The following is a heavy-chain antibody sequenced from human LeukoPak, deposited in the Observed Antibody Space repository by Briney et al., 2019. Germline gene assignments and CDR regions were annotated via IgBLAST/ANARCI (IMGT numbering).Heavy chain of an antibody. CDR3: ARGGYYDSSGYYWGYYYYYMDV. V-gene: IGHV1-2*02. CDR2: INPNSGGT. D-gene: IGHD3-22*01. J-gene: IGHJ6*03. Sequence: GASVKVSCKASGYTFTSYDINWVRQAPGQGLEWMGWINPNSGGTNYAQKFQGRVTMTRDTSISTAYMELSRLRSDDTAVYYCARGGYYDSSGYYWGYYYYYMDVWGKGTTVTVSS. CDR1: GYTFTSYD.